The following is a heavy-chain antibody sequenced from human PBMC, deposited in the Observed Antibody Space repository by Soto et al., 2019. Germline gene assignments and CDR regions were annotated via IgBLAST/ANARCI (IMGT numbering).Heavy chain of an antibody. CDR1: GGTFSSYS. CDR2: LIPMFGTT. CDR3: ARAVVLTFTRFYDMDV. J-gene: IGHJ6*02. Sequence: QVQLVQSGAEVKTPGSSVKVSCKASGGTFSSYSINWVRQAPGQGLEWMGRLIPMFGTTDYAQRFQGRVTFTADEATRTASMEVTNLTSEDTAVYYCARAVVLTFTRFYDMDVWGQGTKVTVSS. D-gene: IGHD3-22*01. V-gene: IGHV1-69*18.